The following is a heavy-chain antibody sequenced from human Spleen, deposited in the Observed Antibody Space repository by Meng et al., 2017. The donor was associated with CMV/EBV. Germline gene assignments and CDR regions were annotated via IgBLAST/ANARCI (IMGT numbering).Heavy chain of an antibody. CDR2: ISSTGGTV. CDR1: GFTFTSYD. J-gene: IGHJ4*02. Sequence: GESLKISCAASGFTFTSYDMNWVRQAPGKGLEWLSSISSTGGTVYSTDFVKGRFTISRDNAKKVLYLQMNSLSAEDTAVYYCVRGISYYFDSWGPGTLVTVSS. D-gene: IGHD2/OR15-2a*01. V-gene: IGHV3-48*03. CDR3: VRGISYYFDS.